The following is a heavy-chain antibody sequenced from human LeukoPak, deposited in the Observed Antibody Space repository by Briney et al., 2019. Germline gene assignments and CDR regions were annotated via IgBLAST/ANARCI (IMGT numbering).Heavy chain of an antibody. J-gene: IGHJ3*02. CDR2: ISTAGDP. D-gene: IGHD2-2*01. CDR3: AGQARPGSAEGAFDI. V-gene: IGHV3-13*05. CDR1: GFTFSSYD. Sequence: GGSLRLSCTASGFTFSSYDMHWVRQDKGKGLEWVSAISTAGDPYYLGSVKGRFTISRENAKNSFYLQMNSLRAGDTAVYYCAGQARPGSAEGAFDIWGQRTMVSASS.